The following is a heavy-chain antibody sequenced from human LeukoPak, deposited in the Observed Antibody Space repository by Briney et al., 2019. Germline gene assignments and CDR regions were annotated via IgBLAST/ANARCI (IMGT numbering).Heavy chain of an antibody. Sequence: GGSLRLSCAASGFTVSSNYMSWVRQAPGKGLEWVSVIYSGGSTYYADSVKGRFTISRDNSKNTLYLQMNSLRAEDTAVYYCAGLYYYDSSGYYGPGGDAFDIWGQGTMVTVSS. D-gene: IGHD3-22*01. J-gene: IGHJ3*02. CDR3: AGLYYYDSSGYYGPGGDAFDI. CDR1: GFTVSSNY. V-gene: IGHV3-66*01. CDR2: IYSGGST.